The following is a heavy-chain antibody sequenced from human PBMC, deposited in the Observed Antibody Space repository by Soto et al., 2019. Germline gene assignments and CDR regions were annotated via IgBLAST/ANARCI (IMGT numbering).Heavy chain of an antibody. D-gene: IGHD2-2*01. V-gene: IGHV1-18*01. Sequence: ASVKVSCKASGYTFTSYGISCVRQAPGQGLEWMGWISAYNGNTNYAQKLQGRVTMTTDTSTSTAYMELRSLRSDDTAVYYCARVIRVSSSTSPNDAFDIWGQGTMVTVSS. J-gene: IGHJ3*02. CDR2: ISAYNGNT. CDR1: GYTFTSYG. CDR3: ARVIRVSSSTSPNDAFDI.